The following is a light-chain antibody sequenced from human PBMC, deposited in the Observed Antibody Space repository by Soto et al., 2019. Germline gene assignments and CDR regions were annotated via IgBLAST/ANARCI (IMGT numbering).Light chain of an antibody. V-gene: IGKV1-5*03. CDR3: QQYSRCSA. CDR1: QTISSW. J-gene: IGKJ1*01. CDR2: KAS. Sequence: DIQMTQSPSTLSASVGDRVTITCRASQTISSWLAWYQQKPGMAPKLLIYKASTLPSGVPSRFSGSGSGTEFTLTISSLQPDDFASYYCQQYSRCSAFGQGTKVELK.